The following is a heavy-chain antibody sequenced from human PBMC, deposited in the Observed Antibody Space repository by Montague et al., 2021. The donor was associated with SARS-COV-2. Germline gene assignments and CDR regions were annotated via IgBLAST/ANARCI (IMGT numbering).Heavy chain of an antibody. J-gene: IGHJ5*02. D-gene: IGHD1-26*01. CDR2: VYNTGSA. CDR3: AGGVAGEYWDDGKSRAISRFDP. Sequence: SETLSLTCAVSGDSISSRSWWSWVRQSAGKVLERIADVYNTGSANYTAPLASRVSLSVAKYNNQSSPQLTSVTAADTAVYFCAGGVAGEYWDDGKSRAISRFDPWGQGILVTVSS. CDR1: GDSISSRSW. V-gene: IGHV4-4*02.